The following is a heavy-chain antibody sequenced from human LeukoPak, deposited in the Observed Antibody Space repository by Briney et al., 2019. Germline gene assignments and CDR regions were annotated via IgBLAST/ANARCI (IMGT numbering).Heavy chain of an antibody. Sequence: SGGLSVTRMVSLGSLISHLWRWIGPPPGRGVEGVGYIYYCGSTNYNPFLKSLVTISVHTSKSHFSLKLSSVTAADTAVYYCAREKGAGGSGYYVPQYYFDYWGQGTLVTVSS. CDR3: AREKGAGGSGYYVPQYYFDY. D-gene: IGHD3-22*01. CDR1: LGSLISHL. J-gene: IGHJ4*02. V-gene: IGHV4-59*11. CDR2: IYYCGST.